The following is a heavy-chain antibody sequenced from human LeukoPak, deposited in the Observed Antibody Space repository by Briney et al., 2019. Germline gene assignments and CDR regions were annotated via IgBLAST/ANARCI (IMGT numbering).Heavy chain of an antibody. J-gene: IGHJ4*02. D-gene: IGHD2-15*01. CDR2: ISSSSSYI. Sequence: GGSLRLYCAASGFTFSSYSMNLVRQAPGQGLEWVSSISSSSSYIYYADSVKGRFTISRDNAKNSLYLQMNSLRAEDTAVYYCARDHLPGYCSGGSCLDFDYWGQGTLVTVSS. V-gene: IGHV3-21*01. CDR1: GFTFSSYS. CDR3: ARDHLPGYCSGGSCLDFDY.